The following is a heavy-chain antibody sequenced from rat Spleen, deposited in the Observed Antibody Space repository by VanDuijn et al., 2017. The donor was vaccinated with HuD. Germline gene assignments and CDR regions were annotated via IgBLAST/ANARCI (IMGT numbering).Heavy chain of an antibody. CDR3: TALLTY. CDR1: GFTFSNAA. J-gene: IGHJ2*01. V-gene: IGHV10-5*01. Sequence: VQVVESGGGLVQPKESLKISCAASGFTFSNAAMYWVRQAPGKGLEWVARIRTKPNNYATYYADSVKGRFTISRDDSKDMVYLQMDDLKTEDTAMYYCTALLTYWGQGVMVTVSS. CDR2: IRTKPNNYAT.